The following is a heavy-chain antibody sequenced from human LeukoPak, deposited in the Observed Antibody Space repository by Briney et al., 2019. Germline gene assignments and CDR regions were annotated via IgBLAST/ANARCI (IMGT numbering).Heavy chain of an antibody. CDR2: ISYDGSNK. CDR1: GFTFSSYA. CDR3: ARDFSGSYYGTTDYGMDV. D-gene: IGHD1-26*01. V-gene: IGHV3-30-3*01. Sequence: GRSLRLSCAASGFTFSSYAMHWVRQAPGKGLEWVAVISYDGSNKYYADSVKGRFTISRDNSKNTLYLQMNSLRAEDTAVYCCARDFSGSYYGTTDYGMDVWGQGTTVTVSS. J-gene: IGHJ6*02.